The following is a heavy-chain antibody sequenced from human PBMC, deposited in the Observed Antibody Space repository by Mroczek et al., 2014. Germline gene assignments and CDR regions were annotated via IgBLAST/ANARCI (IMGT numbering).Heavy chain of an antibody. J-gene: IGHJ3*02. Sequence: QVQLVESGAEVKKPGSSVKVSCKASGGTFSSYAISWVRQAPGQGLEWMGGIIPIFGTANYAQKFQGRVTITADESTSTAYMELSSLRSEDTAVYYCARDYNCSGGSCYSAFGAFDIWGQGTMVTVSS. CDR2: IIPIFGTA. D-gene: IGHD2-15*01. V-gene: IGHV1-69*01. CDR1: GGTFSSYA. CDR3: ARDYNCSGGSCYSAFGAFDI.